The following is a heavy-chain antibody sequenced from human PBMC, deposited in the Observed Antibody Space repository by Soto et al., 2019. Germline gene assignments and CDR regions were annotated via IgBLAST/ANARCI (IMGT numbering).Heavy chain of an antibody. CDR1: GGSVTSGRYY. Sequence: PSETLSLTCTFSGGSVTSGRYYWSWSRQPPGKGLEWIGYIYYTGRTSYSSSLKSRVTISVDTPENQFSPKLSSVTAADTAKYYCARSGAGSGWLGGQGTQVTVSS. V-gene: IGHV4-61*01. CDR2: IYYTGRT. D-gene: IGHD6-19*01. CDR3: ARSGAGSGWL. J-gene: IGHJ4*02.